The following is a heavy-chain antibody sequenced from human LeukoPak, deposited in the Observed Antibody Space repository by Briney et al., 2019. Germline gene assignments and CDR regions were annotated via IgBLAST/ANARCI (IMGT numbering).Heavy chain of an antibody. Sequence: KPSETLSLTCAVYGGSFSGYYWSWIRQPPGKGLEWIGEINHSGSTNYNPSLKSRVTTSVDTSKNQFSLKLSSVTAADTAVYYCARVGGSSGSKFDYWGQGTPVTVSS. CDR2: INHSGST. D-gene: IGHD2-15*01. J-gene: IGHJ4*02. V-gene: IGHV4-34*01. CDR1: GGSFSGYY. CDR3: ARVGGSSGSKFDY.